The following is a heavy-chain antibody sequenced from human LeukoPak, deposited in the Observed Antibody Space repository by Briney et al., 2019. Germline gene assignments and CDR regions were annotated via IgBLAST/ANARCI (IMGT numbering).Heavy chain of an antibody. V-gene: IGHV3-11*01. CDR1: GFTFSDYY. Sequence: GGSLRLSCAASGFTFSDYYMSWIRQAPGKGLEWVSHISRSGSTIYYADSVKGRFTISRDNAKNSLYLQMNSLRAEDTAVYYCAKGGYSYGILTLVDYWGQGTLVTVSS. CDR2: ISRSGSTI. D-gene: IGHD5-18*01. J-gene: IGHJ4*02. CDR3: AKGGYSYGILTLVDY.